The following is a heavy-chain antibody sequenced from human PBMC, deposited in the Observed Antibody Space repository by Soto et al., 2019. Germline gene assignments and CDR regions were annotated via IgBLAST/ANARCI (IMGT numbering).Heavy chain of an antibody. D-gene: IGHD2-2*01. CDR3: AKGCGSIRPYGMEV. Sequence: PGASLRLSCAASGFTFNSYAMSWVRQAPGKGLEWVSTISDSGGNTYYVDSVNGRFTISRDNSKNTLYLQMNSLRAEDTAVYYCAKGCGSIRPYGMEVWAQGTTVTVSS. J-gene: IGHJ6*01. CDR2: ISDSGGNT. CDR1: GFTFNSYA. V-gene: IGHV3-23*01.